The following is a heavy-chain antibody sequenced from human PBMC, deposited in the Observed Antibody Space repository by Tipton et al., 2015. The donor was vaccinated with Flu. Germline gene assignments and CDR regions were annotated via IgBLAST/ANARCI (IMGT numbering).Heavy chain of an antibody. CDR1: GYTFTTYG. CDR3: ASRGSMDYFALGY. V-gene: IGHV1-18*01. CDR2: ISPYNGNT. Sequence: QLVQSGAEVKKPGASVKVSCKTSGYTFTTYGITWVRQAPGQGLERMGWISPYNGNTKYSEKFQGRVTMTTDTSTSTAHMEMRSLRSDDTAVYYCASRGSMDYFALGYWGQGTLVTVSS. D-gene: IGHD3-10*01. J-gene: IGHJ4*02.